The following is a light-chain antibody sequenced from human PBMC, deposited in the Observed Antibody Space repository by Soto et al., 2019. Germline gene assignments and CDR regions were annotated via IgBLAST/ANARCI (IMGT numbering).Light chain of an antibody. CDR1: SSNIGSND. V-gene: IGLV1-51*01. J-gene: IGLJ1*01. CDR2: DNN. CDR3: GTWHSDSYV. Sequence: QSVLTQPPSVSAAPGRKVTIPCSGGSSNIGSNDVCWYQQVPGTAPKVLIYDNNKRPSGIPDRFSGSKSGTSATLGISGLQTGDEADYYCGTWHSDSYVFGSGTKVTVL.